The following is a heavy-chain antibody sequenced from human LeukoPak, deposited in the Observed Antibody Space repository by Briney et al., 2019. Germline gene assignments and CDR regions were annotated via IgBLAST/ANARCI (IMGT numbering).Heavy chain of an antibody. CDR1: GFTFSSYA. V-gene: IGHV3-23*01. CDR2: ISGSGGST. Sequence: GGSLRLSCAASGFTFSSYAMSWVRQAPGKGLEWVSAISGSGGSTYYADSVKGRFTISRDNSKNTLYLQMNSLRAEDTAVYYCAKERITVVTAQADFDYWGQGTLVTVSS. CDR3: AKERITVVTAQADFDY. D-gene: IGHD4-23*01. J-gene: IGHJ4*02.